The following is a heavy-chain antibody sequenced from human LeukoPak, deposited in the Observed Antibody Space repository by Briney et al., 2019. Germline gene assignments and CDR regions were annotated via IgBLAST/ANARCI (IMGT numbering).Heavy chain of an antibody. Sequence: SETLSLTCAVYSGSFSGYYWSWIRQPPGKGLEWIGEINHSGSTNYNPSLKSRVTISVDTSKNQFSLKLSSVTAADTAVYYCARGLRWSRDFDYWGQGTLVTVSS. J-gene: IGHJ4*02. V-gene: IGHV4-34*01. D-gene: IGHD4-23*01. CDR2: INHSGST. CDR1: SGSFSGYY. CDR3: ARGLRWSRDFDY.